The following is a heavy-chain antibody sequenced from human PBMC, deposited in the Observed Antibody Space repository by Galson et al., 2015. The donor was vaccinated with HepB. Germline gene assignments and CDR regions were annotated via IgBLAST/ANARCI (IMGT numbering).Heavy chain of an antibody. CDR1: GGTFSSYT. D-gene: IGHD5-12*01. J-gene: IGHJ4*02. CDR3: ARDPGSPRRGYSGYDPD. CDR2: IIPILGIA. Sequence: SCKASGGTFSSYTISWVRQAPGQGLEWMGRIIPILGIANYAQKFQGRVTITADKSTSTAYMELSSLRSEDTAVYYCARDPGSPRRGYSGYDPDWGQGTLVTVSS. V-gene: IGHV1-69*04.